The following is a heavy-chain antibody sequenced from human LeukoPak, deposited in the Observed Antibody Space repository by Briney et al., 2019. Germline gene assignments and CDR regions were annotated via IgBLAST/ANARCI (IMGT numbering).Heavy chain of an antibody. CDR3: ARGPNSVAGYFDY. D-gene: IGHD6-19*01. V-gene: IGHV4-59*01. CDR1: GGSISSYY. J-gene: IGHJ4*02. Sequence: SETLSLTCTVSGGSISSYYWSWIRQPPGKGPEWIGYIYYSGSTNYNPSLKSRVTISVDTSKNQFSLKLSSVTAAETAVYYCARGPNSVAGYFDYWGQGTLVTVSS. CDR2: IYYSGST.